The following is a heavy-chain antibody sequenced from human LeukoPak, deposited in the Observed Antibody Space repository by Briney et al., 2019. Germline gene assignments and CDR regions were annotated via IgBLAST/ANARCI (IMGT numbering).Heavy chain of an antibody. V-gene: IGHV3-74*01. CDR3: ARDEGVYDIVATIGGWFDP. D-gene: IGHD5-12*01. CDR1: GFTFSSYW. J-gene: IGHJ5*02. CDR2: INSDGSST. Sequence: GGSLRLSCAASGFTFSSYWMHWVRQAPGKGLVWVSRINSDGSSTSYADSVKGRFTISRDNAKNSLYLQMNSLRAEDTAVYYCARDEGVYDIVATIGGWFDPWGQGTLVTVSS.